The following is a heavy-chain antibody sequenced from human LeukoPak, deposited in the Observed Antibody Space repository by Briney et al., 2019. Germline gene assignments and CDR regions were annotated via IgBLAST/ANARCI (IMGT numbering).Heavy chain of an antibody. D-gene: IGHD5-18*01. CDR3: AREDAAMVTR. V-gene: IGHV4-59*01. J-gene: IGHJ4*02. CDR2: IYYSGST. Sequence: SETLSLTCTVSGGSSSSYYWSWIRQPPGKGLEWIGYIYYSGSTNYNPSLKSRVTISVDTSKNQFSLKLSSVTAADTAVYYCAREDAAMVTRWGQGTLVTVSS. CDR1: GGSSSSYY.